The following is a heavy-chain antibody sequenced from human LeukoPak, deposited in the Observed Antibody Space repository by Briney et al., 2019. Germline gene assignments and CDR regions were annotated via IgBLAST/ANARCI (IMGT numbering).Heavy chain of an antibody. J-gene: IGHJ4*02. Sequence: SQTLSLTCTVSGGSISSGSYYWRWIRQPAGKGLEWIGRIYTSGSTNYNPSLKSRVTISVDTSKNQFSLKLSSVTAADTAVYYCARDSGYSSGWYIDYWGQGTLVTVSS. D-gene: IGHD6-19*01. CDR2: IYTSGST. CDR1: GGSISSGSYY. V-gene: IGHV4-61*02. CDR3: ARDSGYSSGWYIDY.